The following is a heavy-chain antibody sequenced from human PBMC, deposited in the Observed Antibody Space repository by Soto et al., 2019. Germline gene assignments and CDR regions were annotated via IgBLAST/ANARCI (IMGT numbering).Heavy chain of an antibody. J-gene: IGHJ6*03. V-gene: IGHV4-31*11. CDR3: ARDSHSQQPNPRWGGWYMGV. CDR2: IYFSGST. D-gene: IGHD6-13*01. CDR1: GGSISNGGYY. Sequence: QLQLQESGPGLVKPSQTLSLTCAVSGGSISNGGYYWSWIRQHPGKGLEWIGSIYFSGSTYSNPSLKTRITISVATPRNQFSLRRSSVTAADTAVYYCARDSHSQQPNPRWGGWYMGVRCTGTTVTVSS.